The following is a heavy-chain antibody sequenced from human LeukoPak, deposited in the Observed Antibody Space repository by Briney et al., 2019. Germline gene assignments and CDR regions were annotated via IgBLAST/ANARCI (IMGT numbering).Heavy chain of an antibody. Sequence: ASVKVSCKASGYTFTSYGISWVRQAPGQGLEWMGWISAYNGNTNYAQKLQGRVTMTTDTSTSTAYMELRSLRSDDTAVYYCASGIVVVTGEPTFDYWGQGPLVLVSS. CDR2: ISAYNGNT. CDR1: GYTFTSYG. V-gene: IGHV1-18*01. CDR3: ASGIVVVTGEPTFDY. J-gene: IGHJ4*02. D-gene: IGHD2-21*02.